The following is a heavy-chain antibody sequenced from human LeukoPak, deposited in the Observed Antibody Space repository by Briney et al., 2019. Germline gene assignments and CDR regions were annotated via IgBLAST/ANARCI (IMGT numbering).Heavy chain of an antibody. Sequence: SETLSLTCTVSDGSISSHYWSWIRQPPGKGLEWIGYIYYSGSTNYNPSLKSRVTISVDTSKNQFSLKLSSVTAADTAVYYCARDQYDILTGYHPLGWFDPWGQGTLVTVSS. D-gene: IGHD3-9*01. J-gene: IGHJ5*02. CDR3: ARDQYDILTGYHPLGWFDP. CDR2: IYYSGST. CDR1: DGSISSHY. V-gene: IGHV4-59*11.